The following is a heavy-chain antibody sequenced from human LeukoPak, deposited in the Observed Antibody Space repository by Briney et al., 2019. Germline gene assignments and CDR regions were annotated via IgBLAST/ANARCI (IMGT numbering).Heavy chain of an antibody. CDR3: ARDRFVVVPAAHYGMDV. D-gene: IGHD2-2*01. CDR2: ISAYNGNT. J-gene: IGHJ6*02. CDR1: GYTFTSYG. V-gene: IGHV1-18*01. Sequence: ASVKVSCTASGYTFTSYGISWVRQAPGQGLEWMGWISAYNGNTNYAQKLQGRVTMTTDTSTSTAYMELRSLRSDDTAVYYCARDRFVVVPAAHYGMDVWGQGTTVTVSS.